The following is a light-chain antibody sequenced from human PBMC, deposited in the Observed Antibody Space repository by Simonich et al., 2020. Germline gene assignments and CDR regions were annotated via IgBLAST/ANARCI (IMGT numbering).Light chain of an antibody. CDR2: EDS. J-gene: IGLJ3*02. V-gene: IGLV3-10*01. Sequence: SYELTQPPSVSVSPGRTAMITCSGDALPKKYAYWYQQKSGQAPVLVIYEDSKRPSGIPERFSGSSSGTMATLTISGAQVEDEADYYCYSTDSSGNHRGVFGGGTKLTVL. CDR3: YSTDSSGNHRGV. CDR1: ALPKKY.